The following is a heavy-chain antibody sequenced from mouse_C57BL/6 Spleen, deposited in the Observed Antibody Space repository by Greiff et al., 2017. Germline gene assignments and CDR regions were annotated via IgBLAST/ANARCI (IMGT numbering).Heavy chain of an antibody. CDR3: ARGTLDYGSSYGYFDV. D-gene: IGHD1-1*01. CDR1: GYTFTSYW. CDR2: IHPNSGST. V-gene: IGHV1-64*01. J-gene: IGHJ1*03. Sequence: QVQLQQPGAELVKPGASVKLSCKASGYTFTSYWMHWVKQRTGQGLEWIGMIHPNSGSTNYNEKFKSKATLTVDKSSSTAYMQLSSLTSEDSAVYYCARGTLDYGSSYGYFDVWGTGTTVTVSS.